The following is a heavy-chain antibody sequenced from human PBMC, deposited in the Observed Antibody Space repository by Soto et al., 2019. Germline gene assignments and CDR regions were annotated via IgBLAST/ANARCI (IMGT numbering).Heavy chain of an antibody. CDR3: ARMTIFGVVIYFDP. CDR1: GFTISSYC. D-gene: IGHD3-3*01. J-gene: IGHJ5*02. Sequence: PGGSLRPSYSASGFTISSYCMHWDRRAPGKGLEWVAVISYDGSNKYYADSVKGRLTISRDNSKNTLYLQMNSLRAEDTAVYYCARMTIFGVVIYFDPWGQGTLVTVSS. CDR2: ISYDGSNK. V-gene: IGHV3-30*03.